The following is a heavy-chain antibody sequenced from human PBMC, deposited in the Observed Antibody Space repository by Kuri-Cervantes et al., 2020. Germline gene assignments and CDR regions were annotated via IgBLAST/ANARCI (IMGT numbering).Heavy chain of an antibody. Sequence: SETLSLTCTVSGGSISSSSYYWGWIRQPPGKGLEWIGSIYYSGSTYYNPSLKSRVTISVDTSKNQFSLKLSSVTAADTAVYYCARGLDYYGSGSSYWYFDLWGRGTLVTVSS. V-gene: IGHV4-39*07. CDR1: GGSISSSSYY. CDR2: IYYSGST. CDR3: ARGLDYYGSGSSYWYFDL. J-gene: IGHJ2*01. D-gene: IGHD3-10*01.